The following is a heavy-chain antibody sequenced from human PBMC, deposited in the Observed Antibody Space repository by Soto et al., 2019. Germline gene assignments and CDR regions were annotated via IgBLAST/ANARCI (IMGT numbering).Heavy chain of an antibody. CDR2: TYYRSKWYN. D-gene: IGHD5-18*01. Sequence: SQTLSLTCAISGDSVSSNSAAWNWIRQSPSRGLEWLGRTYYRSKWYNDYAVSVKSRITINPDTSKNQFSLQLNSVTPEDTAVYYCARDGAVDTAMVTSNAFDIWGQGTMVTVSS. J-gene: IGHJ3*02. CDR1: GDSVSSNSAA. V-gene: IGHV6-1*01. CDR3: ARDGAVDTAMVTSNAFDI.